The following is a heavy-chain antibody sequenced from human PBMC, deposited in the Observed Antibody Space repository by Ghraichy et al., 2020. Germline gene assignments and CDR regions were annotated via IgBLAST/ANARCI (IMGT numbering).Heavy chain of an antibody. Sequence: GGSLRLSCAGSGFTFSDYWMLWVRQVPGKGLVWVSRINGDGTITTYADSVKGRFIISRDNAKNTLYLQMNSLRAEDTALDYCIKLGRSLGAYWGQGTLVTVSS. J-gene: IGHJ4*02. CDR3: IKLGRSLGAY. CDR1: GFTFSDYW. D-gene: IGHD1-26*01. V-gene: IGHV3-74*01. CDR2: INGDGTIT.